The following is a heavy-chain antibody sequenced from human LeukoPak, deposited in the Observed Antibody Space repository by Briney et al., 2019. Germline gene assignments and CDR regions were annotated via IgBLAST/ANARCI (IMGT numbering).Heavy chain of an antibody. CDR2: IYYTGST. Sequence: SETLSLTCAVYGGSFSGYYWSWIRQPPGKGLEWIGYIYYTGSTNYNPSLKSRVTISVDTSKNQFSLKLNSETAADTAVYYCARLATPSTVAARGRSWFESWGQGTLVTVSS. V-gene: IGHV4-59*01. CDR1: GGSFSGYY. D-gene: IGHD6-6*01. J-gene: IGHJ5*01. CDR3: ARLATPSTVAARGRSWFES.